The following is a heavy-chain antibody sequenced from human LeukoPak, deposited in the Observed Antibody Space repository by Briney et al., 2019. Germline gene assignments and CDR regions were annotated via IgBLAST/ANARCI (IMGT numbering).Heavy chain of an antibody. CDR2: INHSGST. D-gene: IGHD2-2*01. V-gene: IGHV4-34*01. J-gene: IGHJ5*02. CDR1: GGSFSGYY. CDR3: AISKGGYCSSTSCHGRRNWFDP. Sequence: PSETLSLTCAVYGGSFSGYYWGWIRQPPGKGLEWIGEINHSGSTNYNPSLKSRVTISVDTSKNQFSLKLSSVTAADTAVYYCAISKGGYCSSTSCHGRRNWFDPWGQGTLVTVSS.